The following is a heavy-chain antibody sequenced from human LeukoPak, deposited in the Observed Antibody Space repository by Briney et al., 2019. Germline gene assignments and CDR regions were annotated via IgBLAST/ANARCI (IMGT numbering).Heavy chain of an antibody. CDR1: GASISSSNW. D-gene: IGHD3-22*01. V-gene: IGHV4-4*02. CDR3: ARASSEYYYDSSGYSNDY. J-gene: IGHJ4*02. CDR2: IYQSGTT. Sequence: SETLSLTCAVSGASISSSNWWSWVRQPPGKGLEWIGEIYQSGTTNYNPSLKSRVTISVDKSKNQFSLKLNSLTAADTAVYYCARASSEYYYDSSGYSNDYWGQGTLVTVSS.